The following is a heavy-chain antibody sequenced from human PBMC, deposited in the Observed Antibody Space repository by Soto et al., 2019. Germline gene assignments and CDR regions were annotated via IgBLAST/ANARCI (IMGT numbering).Heavy chain of an antibody. CDR1: GYTFTSYA. D-gene: IGHD6-13*01. Sequence: ASVKVSCKASGYTFTSYAMHWVRQAPGQRLEWMGWINAGNGNTKYSQKFQGRVTITRDTSASTAYMELSSLRSEDTAVYYCARGLQQQLVVGTNFDYWGQGTLVTVSS. CDR2: INAGNGNT. V-gene: IGHV1-3*01. CDR3: ARGLQQQLVVGTNFDY. J-gene: IGHJ4*02.